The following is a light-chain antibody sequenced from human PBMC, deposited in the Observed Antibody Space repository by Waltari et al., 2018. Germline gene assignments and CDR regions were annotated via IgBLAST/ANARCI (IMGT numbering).Light chain of an antibody. V-gene: IGLV2-14*01. CDR1: DSDVGAYDF. Sequence: QSALTQPASVSGSPGQSITISCPGTDSDVGAYDFVPWYQQPPGKAPPLIIYEVSNRPSGISNRFSASKSGNTASLTISGLQAEDEADYYCSSYTTSSAPGVFGTGTRVTVL. CDR2: EVS. J-gene: IGLJ1*01. CDR3: SSYTTSSAPGV.